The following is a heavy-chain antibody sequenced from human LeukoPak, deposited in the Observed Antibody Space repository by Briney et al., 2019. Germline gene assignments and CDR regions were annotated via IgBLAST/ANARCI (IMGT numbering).Heavy chain of an antibody. V-gene: IGHV3-66*01. CDR3: VRDRGAYYYDTGY. CDR2: IYSGGNT. CDR1: GFTVSSNY. D-gene: IGHD3-22*01. Sequence: GGSLRLSCAASGFTVSSNYMNWVRQAPGKGLEWVSVIYSGGNTFYADSVKGRFTISRDNSKNTLYLQMNSLRAEVTAVYYCVRDRGAYYYDTGYWGQGTLVTVSS. J-gene: IGHJ4*02.